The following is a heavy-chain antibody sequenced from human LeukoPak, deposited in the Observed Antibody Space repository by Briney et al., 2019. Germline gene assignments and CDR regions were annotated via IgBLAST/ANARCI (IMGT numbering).Heavy chain of an antibody. J-gene: IGHJ4*02. D-gene: IGHD3-10*01. CDR1: GGSISSYY. CDR3: ARDRSGYGSGSYHFDY. CDR2: IYTSGST. Sequence: SETLSLTCTVSGGSISSYYWSWIRQPAGKGLEWIGRIYTSGSTNYNPSLKSRVTMSVDTSKNQFSLKLSSVTAADTAVYYCARDRSGYGSGSYHFDYWGQGTLVTVSS. V-gene: IGHV4-4*07.